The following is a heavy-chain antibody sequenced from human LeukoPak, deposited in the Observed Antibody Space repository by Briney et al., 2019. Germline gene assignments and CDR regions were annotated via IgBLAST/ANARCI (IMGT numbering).Heavy chain of an antibody. CDR3: ARIGYSSSSFDY. CDR2: INQDGSVK. V-gene: IGHV3-7*01. J-gene: IGHJ4*02. Sequence: PGGSLRLSCAASGFIFNNYWMSWVRQAPGKGLEWGANINQDGSVKYYVDSVKGRFTISRDNAKNSQYLEMNSLRAEDTGVYYCARIGYSSSSFDYWGQGTLVTVPS. CDR1: GFIFNNYW. D-gene: IGHD6-6*01.